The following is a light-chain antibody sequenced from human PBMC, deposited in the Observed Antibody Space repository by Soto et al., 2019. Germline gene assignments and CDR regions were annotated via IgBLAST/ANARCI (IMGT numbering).Light chain of an antibody. Sequence: QSVLTQPASVSGSPGQSITISCTGTSSDVGGYNYVSWYQQHPGKAPKLMIYDVSNRPSGVSNRFSGSKSGNTASLTLSGPQAQDEDEYYYSSNTSGSNLVFGAGTKLTVL. CDR3: SSNTSGSNLV. V-gene: IGLV2-14*01. CDR2: DVS. J-gene: IGLJ1*01. CDR1: SSDVGGYNY.